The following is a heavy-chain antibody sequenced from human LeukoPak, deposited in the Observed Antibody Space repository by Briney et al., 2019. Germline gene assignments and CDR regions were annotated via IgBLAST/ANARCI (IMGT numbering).Heavy chain of an antibody. CDR1: GGSISSSNW. J-gene: IGHJ6*02. CDR2: IYHSGST. CDR3: AREGAYCSSTSCFQVIYYGMDV. D-gene: IGHD2-2*01. Sequence: SETLSLTCAVSGGSISSSNWWSWVRQPPGKGLEWIGEIYHSGSTNYNPSLKSRVTISVDKSKNQFSLKLSSVTAADTAVYYCAREGAYCSSTSCFQVIYYGMDVWGQGTTVTVSS. V-gene: IGHV4-4*02.